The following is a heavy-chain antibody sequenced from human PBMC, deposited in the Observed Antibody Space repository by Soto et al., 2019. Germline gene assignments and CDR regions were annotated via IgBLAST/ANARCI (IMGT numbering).Heavy chain of an antibody. CDR1: GGSIKSGEAF. CDR3: ARASRVTTSGTTAYYFDY. V-gene: IGHV4-31*03. CDR2: ISKSGGT. D-gene: IGHD4-17*01. Sequence: QVHLQESGQGLVKPSQTLSLTCTVSGGSIKSGEAFWTWIRQQPGKGLEWIGYISKSGGTYDSPSLKSRVTLSVDTSKHNFSLKLTSVTAADTAVYYCARASRVTTSGTTAYYFDYWGQGTLVTVS. J-gene: IGHJ4*02.